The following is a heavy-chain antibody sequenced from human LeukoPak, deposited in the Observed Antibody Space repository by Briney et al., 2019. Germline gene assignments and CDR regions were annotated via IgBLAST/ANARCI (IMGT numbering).Heavy chain of an antibody. V-gene: IGHV4-34*01. CDR1: GGSFSGYY. Sequence: PSETLSLTCAVYGGSFSGYYWSWIRQPPGKGLEWIGEINHSGSTNYNPSLKSRVTISVDTSKNQFSLKLSSVTAADTAVYYCARVRGGSYNWAFDIWGQGTMVTVSS. J-gene: IGHJ3*02. D-gene: IGHD1-26*01. CDR2: INHSGST. CDR3: ARVRGGSYNWAFDI.